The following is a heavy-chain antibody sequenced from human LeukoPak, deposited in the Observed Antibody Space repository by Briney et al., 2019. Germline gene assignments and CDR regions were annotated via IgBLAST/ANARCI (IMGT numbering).Heavy chain of an antibody. V-gene: IGHV3-48*01. Sequence: QPGGSLRLSCAASGFTFSSYSMNWVRQAPGKGLEWVSYISSSSSTIYYADSVKGRFTISRDNAKNSLYLQMNSLRAEDTAVYCCAELGITMIGGVWGKGTTVTISS. J-gene: IGHJ6*04. CDR1: GFTFSSYS. D-gene: IGHD3-10*02. CDR2: ISSSSSTI. CDR3: AELGITMIGGV.